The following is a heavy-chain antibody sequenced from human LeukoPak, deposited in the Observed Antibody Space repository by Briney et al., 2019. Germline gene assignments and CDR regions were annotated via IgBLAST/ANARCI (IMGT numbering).Heavy chain of an antibody. CDR1: GGSISRDYY. V-gene: IGHV4-38-2*02. CDR3: ARDGPSRPFTI. D-gene: IGHD5-24*01. J-gene: IGHJ4*02. Sequence: SETLSLTCTVSGGSISRDYYWGWIRQPPGKGLEWIGVIDHSGSTHYNPSLKSRVAISVDTSKNQFSLKLNSVTAADTAVYFCARDGPSRPFTIWGQGTLVTVSS. CDR2: IDHSGST.